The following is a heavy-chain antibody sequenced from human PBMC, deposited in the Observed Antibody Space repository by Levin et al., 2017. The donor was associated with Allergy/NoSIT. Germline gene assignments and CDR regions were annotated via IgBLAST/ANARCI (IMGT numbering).Heavy chain of an antibody. CDR2: IIPIFGTA. J-gene: IGHJ3*02. V-gene: IGHV1-69*13. D-gene: IGHD6-13*01. Sequence: VASVKVSCKASGGTFSSYAISWVRQAPGQGLEWMGGIIPIFGTANYAQKFQGRVTITADESTSTAYMELSSLRSEDTAVYYCAREGIAAAPRRGDAFDIWGQGTMVTVSS. CDR1: GGTFSSYA. CDR3: AREGIAAAPRRGDAFDI.